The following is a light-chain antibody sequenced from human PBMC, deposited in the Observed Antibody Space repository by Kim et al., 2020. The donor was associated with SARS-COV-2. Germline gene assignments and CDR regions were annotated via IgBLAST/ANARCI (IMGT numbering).Light chain of an antibody. Sequence: ASVTLTCTLSSGHSSYPIAWHQQQPETGPRYLMKLNSDGSHSKGDGIPDRFSGSSSGAERYLTISSLQSEDEADYYCQTWGTGIWVFGGGTKLTVL. CDR3: QTWGTGIWV. J-gene: IGLJ3*02. V-gene: IGLV4-69*01. CDR2: LNSDGSH. CDR1: SGHSSYP.